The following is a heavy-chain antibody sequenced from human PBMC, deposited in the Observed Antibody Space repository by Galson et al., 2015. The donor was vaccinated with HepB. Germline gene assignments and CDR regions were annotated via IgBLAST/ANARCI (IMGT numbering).Heavy chain of an antibody. CDR1: GSTFTSYY. Sequence: SVKVSCKASGSTFTSYYMHWVRQAPGQGLEWMGIINPSGGSTSYAQKFQGRVTMTRDTSTSTVYMELSSLRSEDTAVYYCARDYSSGWYETPWYFDYWGQGTLVTVSS. D-gene: IGHD6-19*01. V-gene: IGHV1-46*01. CDR3: ARDYSSGWYETPWYFDY. J-gene: IGHJ4*02. CDR2: INPSGGST.